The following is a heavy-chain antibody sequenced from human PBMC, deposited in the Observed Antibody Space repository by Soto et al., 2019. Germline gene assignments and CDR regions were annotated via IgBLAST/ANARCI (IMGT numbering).Heavy chain of an antibody. J-gene: IGHJ6*02. CDR1: GYIFVNYG. V-gene: IGHV1-2*04. D-gene: IGHD2-2*01. CDR2: ISPYSGGT. CDR3: ARAGGNLDIVLVPLDV. Sequence: ASVKVSCKASGYIFVNYGIAWVRQAPGQGLEWMGWISPYSGGTNYAQKFQGWVTMTRDTSISTAYMELSRLRSDDTAVYYCARAGGNLDIVLVPLDVWGQGTTVTVSS.